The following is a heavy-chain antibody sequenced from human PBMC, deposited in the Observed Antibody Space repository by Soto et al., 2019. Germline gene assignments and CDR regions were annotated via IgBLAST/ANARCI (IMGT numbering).Heavy chain of an antibody. CDR1: GGSISSSSYY. D-gene: IGHD3-10*01. V-gene: IGHV4-39*01. CDR2: IYYSGST. J-gene: IGHJ5*01. CDR3: ASTVDGSVLNDS. Sequence: QLQESGPGLVKPSETLSLTCTVSGGSISSSSYYWGWIRQPPGKGLEWIGSIYYSGSTYYNPSLKSRVTISVDTSKNQFSLKLSSVTAADTAVYYCASTVDGSVLNDSWGQGTLVTVSS.